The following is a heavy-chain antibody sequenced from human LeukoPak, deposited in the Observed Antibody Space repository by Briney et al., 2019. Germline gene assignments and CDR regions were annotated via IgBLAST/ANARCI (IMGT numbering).Heavy chain of an antibody. CDR3: ASLSYDYVWGSYRPRAFDI. Sequence: PSETLSLTCAVYGGSFSGYYWSWIRQPPGKGLEWIGEINHSGSTNYNPSLKSRVTISVDTSKNQFSLKLSSVTAADTAVYYCASLSYDYVWGSYRPRAFDIWGQGTMVTVSS. D-gene: IGHD3-16*02. J-gene: IGHJ3*02. CDR2: INHSGST. V-gene: IGHV4-34*01. CDR1: GGSFSGYY.